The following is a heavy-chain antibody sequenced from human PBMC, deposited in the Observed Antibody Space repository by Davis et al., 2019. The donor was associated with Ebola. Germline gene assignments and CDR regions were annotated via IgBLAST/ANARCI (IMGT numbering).Heavy chain of an antibody. J-gene: IGHJ4*02. Sequence: LRLSCTVSGGSISSYHWSWIRQHPGKGLEWIGYIYYSGSTYYNPSLKSRVTISVDTSKNQFSLKLSSVTAADTAVYYCARDGRGYGYGRALYWGQGTLVTVSS. CDR2: IYYSGST. V-gene: IGHV4-31*03. CDR1: GGSISSYH. CDR3: ARDGRGYGYGRALY. D-gene: IGHD5-18*01.